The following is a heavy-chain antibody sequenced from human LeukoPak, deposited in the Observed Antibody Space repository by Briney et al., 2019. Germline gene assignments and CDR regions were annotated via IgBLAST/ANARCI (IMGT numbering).Heavy chain of an antibody. CDR2: MYYSGNT. V-gene: IGHV4-39*01. CDR3: ARRWFGELYAFDI. CDR1: GGSITSNSYY. J-gene: IGHJ3*02. Sequence: SETLSLTCTVSGGSITSNSYYWGWIRQPPGKGLEWIGTMYYSGNTYYNPSLKGRVAISVDTSKNQFSLKLTSVTVADTAIYYCARRWFGELYAFDIWGQGTMVTVSS. D-gene: IGHD3-10*01.